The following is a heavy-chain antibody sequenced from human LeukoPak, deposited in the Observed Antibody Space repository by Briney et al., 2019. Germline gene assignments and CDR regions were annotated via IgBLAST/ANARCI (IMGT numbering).Heavy chain of an antibody. V-gene: IGHV3-73*01. D-gene: IGHD4-11*01. J-gene: IGHJ5*02. CDR2: IRSKANSYAT. CDR3: ARWVATGGWFDP. Sequence: PGGSLKLSCAASGFTFSGSAMHWVRQASGKGLEWVGRIRSKANSYATAYAASVKGRFTISRDNAKNTLYLQMNSLRVEDTAVYYCARWVATGGWFDPWGQGTLVTVSS. CDR1: GFTFSGSA.